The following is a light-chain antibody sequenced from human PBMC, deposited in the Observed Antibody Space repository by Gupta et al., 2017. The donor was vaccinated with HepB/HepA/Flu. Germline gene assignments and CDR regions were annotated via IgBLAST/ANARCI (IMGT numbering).Light chain of an antibody. CDR3: QQDNNWPPGT. Sequence: EIVMTHSPATLSVSPGERATLSCRASQSVSSNLAWYQQKPGQAPRLLIYGASTRATGIPARFSGSGCGKEFTLTISSRQSEDFAVYYCQQDNNWPPGTFGQGTKVEIK. V-gene: IGKV3-15*01. J-gene: IGKJ1*01. CDR1: QSVSSN. CDR2: GAS.